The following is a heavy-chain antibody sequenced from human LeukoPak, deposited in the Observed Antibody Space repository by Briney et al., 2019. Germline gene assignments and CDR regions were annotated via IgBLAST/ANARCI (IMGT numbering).Heavy chain of an antibody. CDR2: IWYDGSKQ. D-gene: IGHD6-19*01. J-gene: IGHJ4*02. Sequence: GGSLRLSCAASGFTFSTYGMHWVRQAPGKGLEWVAVIWYDGSKQYYADSVKGRFTISRDNSRNTVYLQMDSLRADDTSVYYCARDGSGWSSDYWGQGTLVTVSS. CDR1: GFTFSTYG. V-gene: IGHV3-33*01. CDR3: ARDGSGWSSDY.